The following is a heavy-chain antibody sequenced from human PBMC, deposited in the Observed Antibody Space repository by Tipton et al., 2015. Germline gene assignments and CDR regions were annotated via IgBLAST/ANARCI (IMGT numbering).Heavy chain of an antibody. CDR3: ARDAGRYYDSSGLSWYFDL. Sequence: VKPSETLSLTCTVSGGSVSSGSAYHWSWIRQPPGKGLEWIGNIDYSGTKNYNPSLKSRVTISLDTSKNQFSLKLSSVTAADTAVYYCARDAGRYYDSSGLSWYFDLWGRGTLVTVSS. D-gene: IGHD3-22*01. CDR1: GGSVSSGSAYH. J-gene: IGHJ2*01. V-gene: IGHV4-61*01. CDR2: IDYSGTK.